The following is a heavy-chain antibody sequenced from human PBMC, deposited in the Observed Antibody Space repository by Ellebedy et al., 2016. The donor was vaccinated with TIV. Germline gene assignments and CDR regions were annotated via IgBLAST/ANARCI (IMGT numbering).Heavy chain of an antibody. Sequence: GGSLRLSCVASELTVSGNYMSWVRQAPGKGLEWISVIFIDGTTHYADSVKGRFTISRDTSKNSLYIQMDSLRPEDTAVYYCARETFNDVDLDLWGLFDIWGQGTMVTVSS. CDR1: ELTVSGNY. CDR3: ARETFNDVDLDLWGLFDI. V-gene: IGHV3-66*01. CDR2: IFIDGTT. J-gene: IGHJ3*02. D-gene: IGHD1-1*01.